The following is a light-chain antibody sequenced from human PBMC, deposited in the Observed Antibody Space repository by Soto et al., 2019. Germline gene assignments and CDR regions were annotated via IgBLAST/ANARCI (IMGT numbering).Light chain of an antibody. Sequence: QSVLTQPPSVSAAPGQKVTISCSGSSSNIGNNYVSWYQQLPGTAPKLLIYDNNKRPSGIPDRFSGSKSGTSATLGITGLQTGDEADYYCGTWDSSLSAYYVFGTGTKVTDL. J-gene: IGLJ1*01. V-gene: IGLV1-51*01. CDR3: GTWDSSLSAYYV. CDR1: SSNIGNNY. CDR2: DNN.